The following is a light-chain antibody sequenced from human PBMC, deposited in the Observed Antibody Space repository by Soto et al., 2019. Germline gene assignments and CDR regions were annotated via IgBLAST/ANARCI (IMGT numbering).Light chain of an antibody. CDR1: QNINTY. J-gene: IGKJ1*01. CDR3: QQSFSTPWT. Sequence: DIQMTQSPSSLSASVGDRVTISCRASQNINTYLNWYQQKPGKAPKLLIYAASTLQSGVPSRFTGSGSGTDFTLTISSLQPEDFATYNCQQSFSTPWTFGQGTKVEIK. CDR2: AAS. V-gene: IGKV1-39*01.